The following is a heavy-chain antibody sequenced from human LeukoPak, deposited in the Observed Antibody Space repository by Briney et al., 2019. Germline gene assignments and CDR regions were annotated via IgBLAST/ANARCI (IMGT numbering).Heavy chain of an antibody. CDR2: IRYDGSNK. J-gene: IGHJ3*02. D-gene: IGHD2-2*01. Sequence: GGSLRLSCAASGFTFSSYGMHWVRQAPGKGLEWVAFIRYDGSNKYYADSVKGRFTISRDNSKNTLYLQMNSLRAEDTAVYYCAKEGRGYCSSTSCYLGFAFDIWGQGTMVTVSS. V-gene: IGHV3-30*02. CDR3: AKEGRGYCSSTSCYLGFAFDI. CDR1: GFTFSSYG.